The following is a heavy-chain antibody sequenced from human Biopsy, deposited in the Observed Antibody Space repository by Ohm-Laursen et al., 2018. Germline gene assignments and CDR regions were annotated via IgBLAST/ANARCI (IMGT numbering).Heavy chain of an antibody. J-gene: IGHJ4*02. V-gene: IGHV4-39*01. CDR1: GVSISSGPYY. Sequence: GTLSLTCTVSGVSISSGPYYWGWIRQPPGKGLEWIGHIFYSGTTSYNPSHKSRITISVDTPKTQFSLRLSSVTAADTAVYYCARFQAGTIEVYWGQGTLVTVSS. D-gene: IGHD3-3*01. CDR2: IFYSGTT. CDR3: ARFQAGTIEVY.